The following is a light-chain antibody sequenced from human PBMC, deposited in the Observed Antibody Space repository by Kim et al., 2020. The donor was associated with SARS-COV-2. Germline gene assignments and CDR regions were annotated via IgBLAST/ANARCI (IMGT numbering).Light chain of an antibody. Sequence: QSALTQPASVSGSPGQSITISCTGTNSDVGSYNFVSWYQQHPDKAPKLMIYEVNNRPSGVSTRFSGSKSGNTASLTISGLQAEDEANYYCCSYAGPKTCHRMFGGGTKVTVL. V-gene: IGLV2-23*02. CDR3: CSYAGPKTCHRM. CDR1: NSDVGSYNF. J-gene: IGLJ3*02. CDR2: EVN.